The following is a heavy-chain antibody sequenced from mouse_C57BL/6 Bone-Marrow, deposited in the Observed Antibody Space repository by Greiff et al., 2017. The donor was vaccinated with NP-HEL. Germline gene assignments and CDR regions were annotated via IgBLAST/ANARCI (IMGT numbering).Heavy chain of an antibody. CDR3: ARHYYGSSVYFDV. CDR1: GYTFTSYW. D-gene: IGHD1-1*01. V-gene: IGHV1-64*01. Sequence: QVQLQQSGAELVKPGASVKLSCKASGYTFTSYWMHWVKQRPGQGLEWIGMIHPNSGSTNYNEKFKSKATLTVDKSSSTAYMQLSSLTSEDSAVYYCARHYYGSSVYFDVWGTGTTVTVSS. J-gene: IGHJ1*03. CDR2: IHPNSGST.